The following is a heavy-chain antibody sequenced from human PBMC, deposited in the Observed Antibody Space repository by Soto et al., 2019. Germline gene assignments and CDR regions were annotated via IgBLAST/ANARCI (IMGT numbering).Heavy chain of an antibody. J-gene: IGHJ6*02. CDR1: GYTFTGYY. V-gene: IGHV1-2*02. CDR2: INPNSGGT. D-gene: IGHD2-8*01. CDR3: ARARAYCTNGVCYQGGMDV. Sequence: ASVKVSCKASGYTFTGYYMHWVRQAPGQGLEWMGWINPNSGGTNYAQKFQGRVTMTRDTSISTAYMELSRLRSDDTAVYYCARARAYCTNGVCYQGGMDVWGQGTTVTVSS.